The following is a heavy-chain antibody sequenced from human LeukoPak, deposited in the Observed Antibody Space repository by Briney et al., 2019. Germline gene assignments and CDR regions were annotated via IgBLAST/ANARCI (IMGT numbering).Heavy chain of an antibody. CDR3: ASLYCSSTSCSSSWFDP. CDR1: GGSISSYY. Sequence: KTSETLSLTCTVSGGSISSYYWSWIRQPPGKGLEWIGYIYYSGSTNYNPSLKSRVTISVDTSKNQFSLKLSSVTAADTAVYYCASLYCSSTSCSSSWFDPWGQGTLVTVSS. J-gene: IGHJ5*02. V-gene: IGHV4-59*01. CDR2: IYYSGST. D-gene: IGHD2-2*01.